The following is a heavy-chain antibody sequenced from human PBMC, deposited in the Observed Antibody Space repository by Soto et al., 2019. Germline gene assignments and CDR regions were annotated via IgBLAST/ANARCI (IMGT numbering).Heavy chain of an antibody. V-gene: IGHV1-69*06. D-gene: IGHD2-15*01. J-gene: IGHJ4*02. CDR1: GGPFNAHA. CDR2: IIPIFGTP. Sequence: VKVACPGSGGPFNAHASMWVRQAPGQGLEWMGGIIPIFGTPNYAQKFQCRLTINADTSTTTAYLELSSLRSDDTAVYFCARVRWTLSLEESDALWGQGTLVNVSS. CDR3: ARVRWTLSLEESDAL.